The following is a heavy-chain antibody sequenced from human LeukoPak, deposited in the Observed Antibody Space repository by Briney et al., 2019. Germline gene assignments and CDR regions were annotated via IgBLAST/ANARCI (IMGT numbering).Heavy chain of an antibody. CDR2: IGGTGGTT. J-gene: IGHJ4*02. CDR3: ARDLVGATVPD. CDR1: GFTFSSYA. V-gene: IGHV3-23*01. Sequence: PGGSLRLSCAASGFTFSSYAMSWVRQAPGKGLEWVSTIGGTGGTTYYADSVKGRFTISRDNSKNTLYLQMNSLRAEDTAVYYCARDLVGATVPDWGQGTLVTVSS. D-gene: IGHD1-26*01.